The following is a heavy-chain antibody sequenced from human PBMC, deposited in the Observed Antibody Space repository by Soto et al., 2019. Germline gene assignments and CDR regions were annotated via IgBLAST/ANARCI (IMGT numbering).Heavy chain of an antibody. J-gene: IGHJ6*04. CDR2: MNPNSGNT. V-gene: IGHV1-8*01. CDR1: GYTFTSYD. D-gene: IGHD2-21*02. Sequence: QVQLVQSGAEVKKPGASVKVSCKASGYTFTSYDINWVRQATGQGLEWMGWMNPNSGNTGYAQKFQGRVTMTRNTSISKAYMERSILRSEDTAVYKCARDKYYGTAYYYYGMDVWGKGTTLTDSS. CDR3: ARDKYYGTAYYYYGMDV.